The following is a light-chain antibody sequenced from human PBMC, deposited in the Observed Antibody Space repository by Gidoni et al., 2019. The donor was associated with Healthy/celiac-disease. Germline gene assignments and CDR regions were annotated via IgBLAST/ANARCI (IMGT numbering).Light chain of an antibody. CDR3: QQRSNWPPI. CDR2: DAS. CDR1: QRVSSS. V-gene: IGKV3-11*01. Sequence: EILFTQSPATLSLSPGERATLSCRASQRVSSSLAWYQQKPGQAPRLLIYDASNRATGIPARFSGSGSGTDFTLTISSLEPEDFAVYYCQQRSNWPPIFGPGTKVDIK. J-gene: IGKJ3*01.